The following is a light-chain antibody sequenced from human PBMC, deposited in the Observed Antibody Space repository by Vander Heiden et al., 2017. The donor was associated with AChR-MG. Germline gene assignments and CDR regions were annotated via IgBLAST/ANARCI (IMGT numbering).Light chain of an antibody. V-gene: IGKV3-11*01. Sequence: EIVLTQSPATLSLSPGDRATLSCRASQIVYTYLAWYQHKPGQAPKLLIHEASKRATGVPARFSGSGSGTDFTLTISGLEPEDFAVYYCQQRANWPPLTFGGGTKVE. CDR3: QQRANWPPLT. J-gene: IGKJ4*01. CDR1: QIVYTY. CDR2: EAS.